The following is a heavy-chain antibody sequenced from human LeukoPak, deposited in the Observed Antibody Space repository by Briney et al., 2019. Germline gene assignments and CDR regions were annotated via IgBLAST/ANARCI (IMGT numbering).Heavy chain of an antibody. D-gene: IGHD2-2*03. CDR1: GGTFSSYA. Sequence: SVKVSCKASGGTFSSYAISWVRQAPGQGLEWMGGIIPIFGTANYAQKFQGRVTITVDKSTSTAYMELSSLRSEDTAVYYCARVFGYCSSTSCYGGSWFDPWGQGTLVTVSS. CDR3: ARVFGYCSSTSCYGGSWFDP. V-gene: IGHV1-69*06. J-gene: IGHJ5*02. CDR2: IIPIFGTA.